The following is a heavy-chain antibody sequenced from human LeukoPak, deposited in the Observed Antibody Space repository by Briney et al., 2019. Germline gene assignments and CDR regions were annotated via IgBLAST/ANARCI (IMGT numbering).Heavy chain of an antibody. CDR3: ARHTSSRGWFDP. D-gene: IGHD6-13*01. J-gene: IGHJ5*02. Sequence: PSETLSLTCTVSGGSISSYYWSWIRQPPGKGLEWIGYIYYSGSTNYNPSLKSRVTISVDTSKNQFSLKLSSVTAADTAVYYCARHTSSRGWFDPWGQGTLVTVSS. V-gene: IGHV4-59*08. CDR1: GGSISSYY. CDR2: IYYSGST.